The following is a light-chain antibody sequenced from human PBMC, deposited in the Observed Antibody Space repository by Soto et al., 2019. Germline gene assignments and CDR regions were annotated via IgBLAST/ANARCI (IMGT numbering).Light chain of an antibody. J-gene: IGLJ3*02. CDR1: SSNIGSNT. V-gene: IGLV1-44*01. CDR3: GAWDDSLNGWV. Sequence: QSVLTQAPSASGTPGQRVTISCSGTSSNIGSNTVNWYQQLPGTAPKLLIYNNDQRPSGVPDRFSGSKSGTSASLAIGGLQAEDEADYYWGAWDDSLNGWVFGGGTQLTVL. CDR2: NND.